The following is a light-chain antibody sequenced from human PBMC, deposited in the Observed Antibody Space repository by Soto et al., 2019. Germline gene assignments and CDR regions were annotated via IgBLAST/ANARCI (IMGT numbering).Light chain of an antibody. CDR1: QSISSW. V-gene: IGKV1-5*01. Sequence: DIQMTQSPSTLSASVGDRVTITCRASQSISSWLAWYQQKPGKAPNLLIYDASSLESGVASRFSGSRSGTEFTLTINSLQPDDFATYYCQQYNTYSPGTFGQGTKVEIK. J-gene: IGKJ1*01. CDR2: DAS. CDR3: QQYNTYSPGT.